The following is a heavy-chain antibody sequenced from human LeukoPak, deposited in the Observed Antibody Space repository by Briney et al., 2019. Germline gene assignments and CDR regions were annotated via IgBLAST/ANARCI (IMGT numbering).Heavy chain of an antibody. D-gene: IGHD3-22*01. CDR2: ISVGGSGT. V-gene: IGHV3-23*01. J-gene: IGHJ3*02. CDR1: GVPFSSYA. Sequence: GGSQRLLCAPSGVPFSSYAMRWGRQAPGKGREWVADISVGGSGTYYADSMKGRFSICRDNSNNTVYLQMNSLTAEDTAIYYCAKAVGSSGYFSWDAFDIWGERPIVSFSS. CDR3: AKAVGSSGYFSWDAFDI.